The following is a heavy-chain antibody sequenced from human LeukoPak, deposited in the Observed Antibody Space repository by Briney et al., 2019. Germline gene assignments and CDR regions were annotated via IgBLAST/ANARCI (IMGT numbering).Heavy chain of an antibody. CDR3: ARGFLVYSGYDRQIDY. J-gene: IGHJ4*02. Sequence: SETLSLTCAVYGGSFSGYYWSWIRQPPGKGLEWIGEINHSGSTNYNPSLKSRVSISVDTSKNQFFLKLSSVTAADTAVYYCARGFLVYSGYDRQIDYWGQGTLVTVSS. CDR2: INHSGST. D-gene: IGHD5-12*01. CDR1: GGSFSGYY. V-gene: IGHV4-34*01.